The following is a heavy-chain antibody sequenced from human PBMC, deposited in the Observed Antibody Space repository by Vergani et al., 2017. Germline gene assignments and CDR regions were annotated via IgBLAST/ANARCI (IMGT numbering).Heavy chain of an antibody. CDR2: NCWNRVSI. V-gene: IGHV3-9*01. J-gene: IGHJ5*02. D-gene: IGHD6-13*01. CDR1: GFTFDEYA. CDR3: AKDMYSSSLAPRFDP. Sequence: EVQLVESGGGLVQPGRSLRSSCAAPGFTFDEYAMHWVRHAPGKGLEWVSGNCWNRVSIGYADSVKGRFTISRDNAKNSLYRQMNSLRAEDTALYYCAKDMYSSSLAPRFDPWGQGTLVTVSS.